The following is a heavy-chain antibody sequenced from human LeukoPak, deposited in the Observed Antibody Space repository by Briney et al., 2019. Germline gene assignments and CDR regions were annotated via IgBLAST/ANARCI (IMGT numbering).Heavy chain of an antibody. J-gene: IGHJ6*03. D-gene: IGHD6-13*01. CDR1: GFTFSSYE. CDR3: ARVCIAAAGTPLWGYSYYYYMDV. CDR2: ISSSGSTI. V-gene: IGHV3-48*03. Sequence: PGGSLRLSCAASGFTFSSYEMNWVRQAPGKGLGWVSYISSSGSTIYYADSVKGRFTISRDNAKNSLYLQMNSLRAEDTALYHCARVCIAAAGTPLWGYSYYYYMDVWGKGTTVTISS.